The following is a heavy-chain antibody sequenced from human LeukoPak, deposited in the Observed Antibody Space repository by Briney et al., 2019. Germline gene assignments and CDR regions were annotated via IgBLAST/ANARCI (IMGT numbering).Heavy chain of an antibody. CDR2: TYYRSKWYN. J-gene: IGHJ5*02. CDR3: ARDPTAYEDGWFDP. D-gene: IGHD3-16*01. CDR1: GDSFSSNSAA. Sequence: SQTLSLTCVISGDSFSSNSAAWSWIRQSPSRGLEWLGRTYYRSKWYNDYAVSVKSRMTITPATSKSQFSLHLNSVTPEDTAVYYCARDPTAYEDGWFDPWGQGTLVTVSS. V-gene: IGHV6-1*01.